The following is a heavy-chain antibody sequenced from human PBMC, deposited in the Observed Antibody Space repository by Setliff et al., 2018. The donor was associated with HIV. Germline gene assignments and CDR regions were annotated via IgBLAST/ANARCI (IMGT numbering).Heavy chain of an antibody. V-gene: IGHV1-18*01. CDR1: GYTFTAYG. Sequence: GASVKVSCKPSGYTFTAYGLSWVRQAPGQGLEWMGWISTYSDETSYAQRLQVRVTMTTDTSTSTAYMELRRLTFDDTAVYYCARDVEHMMDVWGQGTTVTVSS. CDR2: ISTYSDET. CDR3: ARDVEHMMDV. J-gene: IGHJ6*02.